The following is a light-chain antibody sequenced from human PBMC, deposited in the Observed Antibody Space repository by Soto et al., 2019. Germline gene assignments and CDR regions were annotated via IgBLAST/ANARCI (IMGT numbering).Light chain of an antibody. CDR1: QAIRNP. J-gene: IGKJ3*01. V-gene: IGKV1-27*01. CDR3: QKYYSAPFT. CDR2: AAS. Sequence: DIQMTQSPSSLSASVGDTVTITCRASQAIRNPLAWYQQKPGEVPKILIYAASTLQSGVPSRFSGRGSGTDFTLTISSLQPEDVATYYCQKYYSAPFTFGPGTKVDIK.